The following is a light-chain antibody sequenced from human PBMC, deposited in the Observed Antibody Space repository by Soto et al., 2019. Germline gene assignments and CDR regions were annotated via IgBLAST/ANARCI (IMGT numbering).Light chain of an antibody. CDR2: EVS. J-gene: IGLJ1*01. V-gene: IGLV2-14*01. CDR3: LSYTASSTFV. Sequence: QSVLTQPASVSGSPGQSITISCTGTSSDVGGYKYVSWYQQHPGKAPKLMIYEVSNRPSGVSNRFSGSKSGNTASLTISGLQAEDEADYYCLSYTASSTFVFGTGTKVNVL. CDR1: SSDVGGYKY.